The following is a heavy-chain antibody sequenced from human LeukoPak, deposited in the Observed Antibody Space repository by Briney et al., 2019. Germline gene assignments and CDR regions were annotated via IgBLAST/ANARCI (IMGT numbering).Heavy chain of an antibody. Sequence: ASVKVSCKASGGTFSSYAISWVRQAPGQGLEWMGRIIPILGITNYAQKFQGRVTITADKSTSTAYMELSSLRSEDTAVYYCARGLWGIAAAHYGMDVWGQGTTVTVSS. CDR1: GGTFSSYA. D-gene: IGHD6-13*01. CDR3: ARGLWGIAAAHYGMDV. CDR2: IIPILGIT. V-gene: IGHV1-69*04. J-gene: IGHJ6*02.